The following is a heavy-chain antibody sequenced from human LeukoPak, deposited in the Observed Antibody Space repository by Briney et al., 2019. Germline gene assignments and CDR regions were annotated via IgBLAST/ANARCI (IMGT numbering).Heavy chain of an antibody. CDR3: ARGMGDSSGYHLYHFDY. D-gene: IGHD3-22*01. Sequence: GGSLRLSCAASGFTVSSNYMSWVRQAPGKGLEWVSVIYSGGGTYYADSVKGRFTISRDNSKNTLYLQMNSLRGEDMAVYYCARGMGDSSGYHLYHFDYWGQGTLVTVSS. CDR1: GFTVSSNY. J-gene: IGHJ4*02. V-gene: IGHV3-53*01. CDR2: IYSGGGT.